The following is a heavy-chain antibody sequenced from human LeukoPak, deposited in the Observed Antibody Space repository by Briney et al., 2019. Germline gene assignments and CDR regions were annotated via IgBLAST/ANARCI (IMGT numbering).Heavy chain of an antibody. J-gene: IGHJ3*02. CDR3: AADGPADLFDGSEDPPRDAFEI. CDR1: GFTFSSST. CDR2: IVVGSGNT. Sequence: SVKVSCKASGFTFSSSTMQWVRQARGQRLEWIGWIVVGSGNTNYAQKFQERATISRDMSTSTAYMELSSLTSEDTAVFYCAADGPADLFDGSEDPPRDAFEIWGQGTMVTVSS. V-gene: IGHV1-58*02. D-gene: IGHD3-22*01.